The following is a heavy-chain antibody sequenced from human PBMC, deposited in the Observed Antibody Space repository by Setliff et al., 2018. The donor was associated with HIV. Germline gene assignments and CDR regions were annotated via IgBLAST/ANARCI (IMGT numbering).Heavy chain of an antibody. CDR1: GDTFSTYA. CDR2: IIPSLTIA. CDR3: ARSGYKKGDWFDPVFYHHMDV. V-gene: IGHV1-69*10. D-gene: IGHD2-21*01. Sequence: ASVKVSCKTSGDTFSTYAISWVRQAPGQGLEWMGGIIPSLTIANYEHKFQGRVTITADKSTTTAYMELKSLKSEDTAVYYCARSGYKKGDWFDPVFYHHMDVWGKGTTVTVSS. J-gene: IGHJ6*03.